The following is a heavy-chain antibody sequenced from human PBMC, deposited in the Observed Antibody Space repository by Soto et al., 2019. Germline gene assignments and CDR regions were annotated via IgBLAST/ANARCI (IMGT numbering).Heavy chain of an antibody. CDR1: GGTFSSYA. Sequence: ASVKVSCKASGGTFSSYAISWVRQATGQGLEWMGWMNPNSGNTGYAQKFQGRVTMTRNTSISTAYMELSSLRSEDTAVYHCASQDYDSRWFDPWGQGTLVTVSS. J-gene: IGHJ5*02. V-gene: IGHV1-8*02. CDR3: ASQDYDSRWFDP. D-gene: IGHD3-3*01. CDR2: MNPNSGNT.